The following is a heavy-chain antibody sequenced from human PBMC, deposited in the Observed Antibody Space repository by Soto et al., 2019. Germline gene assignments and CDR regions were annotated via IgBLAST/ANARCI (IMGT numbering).Heavy chain of an antibody. Sequence: QVQLVQSGPEVRKPGASVRLSCATSGYNFNQYYIHWVRQAPGQGLEWMGIINLSGGTTEYAHKFRGRVTVTGDTSTRTAYMELSSLRSEDTAVYVCASGPDDSDVPRWDHWGQGTLITVSS. CDR1: GYNFNQYY. J-gene: IGHJ4*02. D-gene: IGHD4-17*01. CDR3: ASGPDDSDVPRWDH. V-gene: IGHV1-46*02. CDR2: INLSGGTT.